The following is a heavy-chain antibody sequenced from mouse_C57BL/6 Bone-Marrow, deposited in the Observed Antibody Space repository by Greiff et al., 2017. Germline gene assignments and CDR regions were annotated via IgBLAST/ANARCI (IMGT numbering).Heavy chain of an antibody. CDR1: GYSFTGYY. Sequence: EVQLQQSGPELVKPGASVKISCKASGYSFTGYYMNWVKQSPEKSLEWIGEINPSTGGTTYNQKFKAKATLTVDKSSSTAYMQLKSLTSEDSAVYYCARTYYYDSSLYYFDYWGQGTTLTVSS. J-gene: IGHJ2*01. D-gene: IGHD1-1*01. CDR3: ARTYYYDSSLYYFDY. CDR2: INPSTGGT. V-gene: IGHV1-42*01.